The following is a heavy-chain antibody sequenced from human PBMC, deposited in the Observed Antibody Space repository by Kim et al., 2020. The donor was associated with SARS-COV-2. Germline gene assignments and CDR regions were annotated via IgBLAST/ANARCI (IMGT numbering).Heavy chain of an antibody. Sequence: SETLSLTCTVSDGSISRISYYWGWIRQPPGKGLEWIGSIYYRGSTYYNPSLKSRVTISVDMSKNQFSLKLSSVTAADTAVYYCGRHAKDELTSGYYQGMDVWGQGTTVTVSS. CDR2: IYYRGST. CDR3: GRHAKDELTSGYYQGMDV. CDR1: DGSISRISYY. D-gene: IGHD3-3*01. V-gene: IGHV4-39*01. J-gene: IGHJ6*02.